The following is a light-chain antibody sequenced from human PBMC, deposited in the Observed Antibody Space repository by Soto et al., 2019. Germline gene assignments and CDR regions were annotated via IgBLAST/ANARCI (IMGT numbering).Light chain of an antibody. CDR3: CSYAGSSTSDV. J-gene: IGLJ1*01. CDR2: EGS. V-gene: IGLV2-23*01. Sequence: QSALTQPASVSGSPGQSITISCTGTSSDVGSYNLVSWYQQHQGKAPKLMIYEGSKRPSGVSNRFSGSKSGNTASLTISGLQAEDESDYDCCSYAGSSTSDVFGTGTKVTVL. CDR1: SSDVGSYNL.